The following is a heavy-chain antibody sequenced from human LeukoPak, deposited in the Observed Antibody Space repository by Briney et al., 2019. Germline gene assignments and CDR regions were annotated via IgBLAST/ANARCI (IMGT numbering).Heavy chain of an antibody. D-gene: IGHD3-16*02. CDR3: ARGYQGGGYYYYYMDV. CDR1: GFTFSSYG. J-gene: IGHJ6*03. Sequence: GGSLRLSCAASGFTFSSYGMHWVRQAPGKGLEWVAVISYDGSNKYYADSVKGRFTISRDNSKNSLYLQMDSLRAEDTAIYYCARGYQGGGYYYYYMDVWGKGTSVTVSS. CDR2: ISYDGSNK. V-gene: IGHV3-30*03.